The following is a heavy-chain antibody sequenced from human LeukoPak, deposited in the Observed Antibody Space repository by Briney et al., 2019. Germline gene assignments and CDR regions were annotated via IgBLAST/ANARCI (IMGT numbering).Heavy chain of an antibody. CDR3: ARDGLSTTGTTWEDYYYGMDV. CDR1: GCTFTSYA. J-gene: IGHJ6*04. CDR2: INAGNGNT. D-gene: IGHD1-1*01. V-gene: IGHV1-3*01. Sequence: AASVKVSCKASGCTFTSYAMHWVRQAPGQRLEWMGWINAGNGNTKYSQKFQGRVTITRDTSASTAYMELSSLRSEDTAVYYCARDGLSTTGTTWEDYYYGMDVWGKGTTVTVSS.